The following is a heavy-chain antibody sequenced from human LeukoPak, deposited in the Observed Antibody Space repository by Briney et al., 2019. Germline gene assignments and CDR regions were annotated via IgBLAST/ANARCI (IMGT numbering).Heavy chain of an antibody. CDR1: GFTFSSYS. CDR3: ASSGYSYGLRFDS. CDR2: ISSSSSYI. V-gene: IGHV3-21*01. D-gene: IGHD5-18*01. Sequence: GGSLRLSCAASGFTFSSYSMNWVRQAPGKGLEWVSSISSSSSYIYYADSVKGRFTISRDNAKNSLYLQMNSLRAEDTAVYYCASSGYSYGLRFDSWGQGTLVTVSS. J-gene: IGHJ4*02.